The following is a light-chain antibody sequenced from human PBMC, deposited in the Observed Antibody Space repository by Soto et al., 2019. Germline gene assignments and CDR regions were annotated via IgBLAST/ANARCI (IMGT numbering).Light chain of an antibody. CDR2: GDT. CDR3: QSFDSSLSGWL. Sequence: QSVLTQPPSVSGASGQRVTISCTGSSSNIGAGYDVHWYQQLPGTAPKLLISGDTNRPSGVPDRFSGSKSGTSASLAITGLRAEDEADYYCQSFDSSLSGWLFGGGTKLTVL. CDR1: SSNIGAGYD. J-gene: IGLJ3*02. V-gene: IGLV1-40*01.